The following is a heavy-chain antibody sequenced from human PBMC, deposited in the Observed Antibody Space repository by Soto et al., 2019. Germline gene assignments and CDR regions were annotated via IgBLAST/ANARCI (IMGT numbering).Heavy chain of an antibody. J-gene: IGHJ4*02. V-gene: IGHV4-61*08. CDR2: VDYSGNT. CDR1: HESINSVDFY. Sequence: PSETLSLTCAVSHESINSVDFYWSWLRQPPGKGLEWIGYVDYSGNTNYNPSLRGRVTISLDRSRKQFSLRLLSVTAGDTAVHYCARSSYSSIAVTQFDSRGQGGRVTVSS. D-gene: IGHD6-19*01. CDR3: ARSSYSSIAVTQFDS.